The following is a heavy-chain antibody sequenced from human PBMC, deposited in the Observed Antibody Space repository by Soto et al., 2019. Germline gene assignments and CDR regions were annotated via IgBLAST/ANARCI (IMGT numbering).Heavy chain of an antibody. J-gene: IGHJ6*02. CDR1: GFMFSIYG. V-gene: IGHV3-30*18. Sequence: QVQLVESGGGVVQPGTSLRLSCAASGFMFSIYGIHWVRQAPGKGLEWVAVISYDGSSKYYADSVKGRFTVSRDNSRDTAWLQMNSLRAEDTAVYFCAKDAPKPPHYYYGMDVWGQGTTVTISS. CDR2: ISYDGSSK. CDR3: AKDAPKPPHYYYGMDV.